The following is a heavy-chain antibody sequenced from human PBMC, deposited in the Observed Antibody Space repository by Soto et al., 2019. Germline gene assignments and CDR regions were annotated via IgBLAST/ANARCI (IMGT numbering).Heavy chain of an antibody. Sequence: EVQLVESGGGLVKPGGSLRLSCAASGFTFSNAWMSWVPQAPGKGLEWVGRIKSKTDGGTTDYAAPVKGRFTISRDDSKNTLYLQMNSLKTEDTAVYYCTTSPRIAVAGRGWGQGTLVTVSS. CDR1: GFTFSNAW. J-gene: IGHJ4*02. D-gene: IGHD6-19*01. V-gene: IGHV3-15*01. CDR2: IKSKTDGGTT. CDR3: TTSPRIAVAGRG.